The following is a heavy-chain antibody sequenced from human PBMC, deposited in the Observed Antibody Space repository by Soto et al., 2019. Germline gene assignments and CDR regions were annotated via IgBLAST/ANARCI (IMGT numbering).Heavy chain of an antibody. CDR1: GGSISSYY. CDR2: IYYSGST. J-gene: IGHJ4*02. CDR3: ATKPNGLYYFDY. V-gene: IGHV4-59*08. D-gene: IGHD2-8*01. Sequence: SETLSLTCTVSGGSISSYYWSWIRQPPGKGLEWIGYIYYSGSTNYNPSLKSRVTISVDTSKNQFSLKLNSMTAADTAVYYCATKPNGLYYFDYWGQGALVTVSS.